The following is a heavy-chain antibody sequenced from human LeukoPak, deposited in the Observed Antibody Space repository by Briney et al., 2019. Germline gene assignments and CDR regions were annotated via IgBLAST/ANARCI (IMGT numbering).Heavy chain of an antibody. D-gene: IGHD6-6*01. CDR2: ITNSGGT. Sequence: SETLSLTCTVSGGSISSYYWTWIRQPVGEGLECIGRITNSGGTNYNPSLKSRAAMSVDPSKTQFFLKLTSVTAADTAVYYCAREGRRASPGYWGQGTLVTVSS. CDR1: GGSISSYY. CDR3: AREGRRASPGY. V-gene: IGHV4-4*07. J-gene: IGHJ4*02.